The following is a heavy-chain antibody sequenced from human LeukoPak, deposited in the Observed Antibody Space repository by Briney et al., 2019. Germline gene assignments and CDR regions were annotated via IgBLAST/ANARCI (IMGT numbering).Heavy chain of an antibody. Sequence: SETLSLTCTVSGGSVGSGSYYWSWIRQPPGKGLEWIGYIYYSGSTNYNPSLKSRVTISVDTSKNQFSLKLSSVTAADTAVYYCAGGNGGYDSDYWGQGTLVTVSS. V-gene: IGHV4-61*01. J-gene: IGHJ4*02. CDR3: AGGNGGYDSDY. CDR1: GGSVGSGSYY. CDR2: IYYSGST. D-gene: IGHD5-12*01.